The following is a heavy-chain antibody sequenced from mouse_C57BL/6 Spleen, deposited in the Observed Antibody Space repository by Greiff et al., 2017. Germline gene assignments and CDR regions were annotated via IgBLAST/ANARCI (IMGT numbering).Heavy chain of an antibody. CDR2: INPNYGTT. J-gene: IGHJ2*01. D-gene: IGHD1-1*01. CDR3: ARSPLTTVVATGYFDY. CDR1: GYSFTDYN. Sequence: VQLKESGPELVKPGASVKISCKASGYSFTDYNMNWVKQSNGKSLEWIGVINPNYGTTSYNQKFKGKATLTVDQSSSTAYMQLNSLTSEDSAVYYCARSPLTTVVATGYFDYWGQGTTLTVSS. V-gene: IGHV1-39*01.